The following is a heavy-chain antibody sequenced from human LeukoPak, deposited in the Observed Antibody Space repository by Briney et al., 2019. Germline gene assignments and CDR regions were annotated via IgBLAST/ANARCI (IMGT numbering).Heavy chain of an antibody. CDR2: INSDGSWT. CDR1: GNYW. D-gene: IGHD2/OR15-2a*01. Sequence: QSGGSLRLSCAAPGNYWMHWVRQAPGKGLVWVSHINSDGSWTSYADSVKGRFTISKDNAKNTVYLQMNSLTAEDTAVYYCVSFYETYWGRGTLVTVSS. J-gene: IGHJ4*02. V-gene: IGHV3-74*01. CDR3: VSFYETY.